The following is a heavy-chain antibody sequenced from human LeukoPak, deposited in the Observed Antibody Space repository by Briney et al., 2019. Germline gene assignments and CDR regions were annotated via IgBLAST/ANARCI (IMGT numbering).Heavy chain of an antibody. J-gene: IGHJ6*02. CDR2: IYSGGST. V-gene: IGHV3-66*01. CDR3: ASPSGGSSWSYYYYGMDV. Sequence: SGGSLRLSCAASGFTVSSDYMSWVRQAPGKRLEWVSVIYSGGSTYYADSVKGRFTISRDNSKNTLYLQMNSLRAEDTAVYYCASPSGGSSWSYYYYGMDVWGQGTTVTVSS. D-gene: IGHD6-13*01. CDR1: GFTVSSDY.